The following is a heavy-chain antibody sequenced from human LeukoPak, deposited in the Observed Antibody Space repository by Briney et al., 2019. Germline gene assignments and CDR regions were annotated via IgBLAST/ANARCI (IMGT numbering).Heavy chain of an antibody. CDR2: IRYNGSNK. J-gene: IGHJ4*02. Sequence: PGGSLRLSCAASGFTFRSYGMHWVRQAPGKGLEGVAFIRYNGSNKYYADSVKGRFTISRDNSKNTLYLQMNSLRAEDTAVYYCATDIVATMRVIGWGQGTLVTVSS. V-gene: IGHV3-30*02. CDR3: ATDIVATMRVIG. CDR1: GFTFRSYG. D-gene: IGHD5-12*01.